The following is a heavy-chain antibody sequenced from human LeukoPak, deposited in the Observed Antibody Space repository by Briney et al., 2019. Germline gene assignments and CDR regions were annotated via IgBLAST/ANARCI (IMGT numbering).Heavy chain of an antibody. CDR1: GFTFSSYS. Sequence: GGSLRLSCAASGFTFSSYSMNWVRQAPGKGLEWVSYISSSSSTIYYADSVKGRFTISRDNAKNSLYLQMNSLRAEDTAVYYCASHLATPVGAFDTWGQGTMVTVSS. CDR2: ISSSSSTI. D-gene: IGHD2-15*01. J-gene: IGHJ3*02. V-gene: IGHV3-48*01. CDR3: ASHLATPVGAFDT.